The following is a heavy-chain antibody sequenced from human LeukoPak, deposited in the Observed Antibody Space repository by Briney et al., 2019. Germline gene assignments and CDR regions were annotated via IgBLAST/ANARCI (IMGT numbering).Heavy chain of an antibody. Sequence: SVKVSCKASGGTFSSYAISWVRQAPGQGLEWMGGIIPIFGTANYAQKFQGRVTITTDESTSTAYMELSSLRSEDTAVYYCARDRHSSGWYEGPGAFDIWGQGTMVTVSS. CDR1: GGTFSSYA. J-gene: IGHJ3*02. V-gene: IGHV1-69*05. D-gene: IGHD6-19*01. CDR3: ARDRHSSGWYEGPGAFDI. CDR2: IIPIFGTA.